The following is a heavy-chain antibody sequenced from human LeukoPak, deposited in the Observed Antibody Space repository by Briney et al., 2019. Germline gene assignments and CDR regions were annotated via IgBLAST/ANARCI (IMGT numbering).Heavy chain of an antibody. J-gene: IGHJ4*02. CDR1: GFTFSSYW. V-gene: IGHV3-23*01. Sequence: GGSLRLSRAASGFTFSSYWMHWVRQAPGKGLVWVSGISDSAYSTFYADSVKGRFTISRDDSKNTLYLQMNSLRAEDTAVYYCAKDIKIVVVSSFDYWGQGTLVTVSS. CDR2: ISDSAYST. D-gene: IGHD3-22*01. CDR3: AKDIKIVVVSSFDY.